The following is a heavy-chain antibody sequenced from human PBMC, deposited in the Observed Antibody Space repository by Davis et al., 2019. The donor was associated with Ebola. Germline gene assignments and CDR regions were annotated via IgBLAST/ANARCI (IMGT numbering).Heavy chain of an antibody. CDR2: INPNSGGT. CDR1: GYTFTAYH. V-gene: IGHV1-2*06. J-gene: IGHJ4*02. Sequence: ASVKVSCKASGYTFTAYHMHWVRQAPGQGLEWMGRINPNSGGTNYAQKFQGRVTMTRDTSISTAYMELSRLRSDDTAVYYCARGASSGSYSYWGQGTLVTVSS. D-gene: IGHD1-26*01. CDR3: ARGASSGSYSY.